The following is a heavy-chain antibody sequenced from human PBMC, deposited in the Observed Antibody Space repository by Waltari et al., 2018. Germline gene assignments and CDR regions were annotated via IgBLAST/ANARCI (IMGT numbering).Heavy chain of an antibody. V-gene: IGHV3-74*03. CDR1: GFSFGDYW. J-gene: IGHJ4*02. CDR3: ARKGGTGYPYGPFYYDH. Sequence: EVHLVESGGGLVQPGGSLRLSCAASGFSFGDYWMHWVRQVPGRGLEWGLCINVDGGYIMYADSVRCRFTISSDNAESTVYLHLNNLRVDDTAVYFCARKGGTGYPYGPFYYDHWGQGTLVNVSS. CDR2: INVDGGYI. D-gene: IGHD3-9*01.